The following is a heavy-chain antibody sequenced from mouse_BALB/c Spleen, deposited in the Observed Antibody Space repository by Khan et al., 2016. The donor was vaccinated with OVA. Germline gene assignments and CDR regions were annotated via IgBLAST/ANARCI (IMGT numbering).Heavy chain of an antibody. Sequence: EVELVESGGGLVKPGGSLKLSCAASGFAFSSYDMSWVRQTPEKRLEWVAYISSGGGSTYYPDTVKGRFTISRDNAKNTLYLQMSSLKSEDTAMYYCAGRGGDYGMDYWGQGTSVTVSS. D-gene: IGHD1-1*01. V-gene: IGHV5-12-1*01. CDR3: AGRGGDYGMDY. CDR1: GFAFSSYD. CDR2: ISSGGGST. J-gene: IGHJ4*01.